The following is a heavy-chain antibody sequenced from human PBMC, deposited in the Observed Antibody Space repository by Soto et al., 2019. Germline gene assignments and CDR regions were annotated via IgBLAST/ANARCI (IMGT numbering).Heavy chain of an antibody. J-gene: IGHJ4*02. V-gene: IGHV2-26*01. CDR3: ARLSALVLTGVYYFDY. CDR2: IVSNGGE. Sequence: SGPTRVNPTETLTLTCIASAFSLTNARLGVSWIRQPPGKAPEWLAHIVSNGGESYRTSLKSRLTISKNTSKSQVVLTMSNMDPVDTATYYCARLSALVLTGVYYFDYWGQGTQVTVSS. D-gene: IGHD3-9*01. CDR1: AFSLTNARLG.